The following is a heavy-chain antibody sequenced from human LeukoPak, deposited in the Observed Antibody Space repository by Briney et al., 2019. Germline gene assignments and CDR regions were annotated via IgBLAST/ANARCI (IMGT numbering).Heavy chain of an antibody. V-gene: IGHV3-23*01. Sequence: PGGSLRLSCAGSGFIFSTYAMTWVRQAPGKGLEWVSGISGSGDTTYYADSVKGRFTISRDNSKNTLYLQMSSLRAEDTAVYYCAKDASNYFWYFDLWGRGTLVTVS. CDR3: AKDASNYFWYFDL. J-gene: IGHJ2*01. CDR2: ISGSGDTT. D-gene: IGHD1-1*01. CDR1: GFIFSTYA.